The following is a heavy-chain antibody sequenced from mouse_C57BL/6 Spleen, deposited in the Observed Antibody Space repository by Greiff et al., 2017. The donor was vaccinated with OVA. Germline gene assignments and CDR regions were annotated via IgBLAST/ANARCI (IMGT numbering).Heavy chain of an antibody. CDR3: ARWEPGFAY. D-gene: IGHD6-1*01. CDR1: GFTFTDYY. V-gene: IGHV7-3*01. J-gene: IGHJ3*01. Sequence: EVKLVESGGGLVQPGGSLSLSCAASGFTFTDYYMSWVRQPPGRALEWLGFIRNKANGYTTEYSASVKGRFTISRDNSQSILYLQMNALRAEDSATYYCARWEPGFAYWGQGTLVTVSA. CDR2: IRNKANGYTT.